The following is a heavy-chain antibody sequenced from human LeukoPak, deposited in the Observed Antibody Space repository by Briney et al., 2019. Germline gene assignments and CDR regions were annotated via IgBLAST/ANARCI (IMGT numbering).Heavy chain of an antibody. D-gene: IGHD2-15*01. CDR2: ISADKGDT. J-gene: IGHJ4*02. Sequence: GASVKVSCKTSGYTFISYGISWLRQAPGQGIEWMGWISADKGDTEYAQKFQGRLTVTRDTSTSTAYMELKRLKPDDTAVYYCARADIIVVAGATPVGSAFEYWGQGTLITVS. V-gene: IGHV1-18*01. CDR1: GYTFISYG. CDR3: ARADIIVVAGATPVGSAFEY.